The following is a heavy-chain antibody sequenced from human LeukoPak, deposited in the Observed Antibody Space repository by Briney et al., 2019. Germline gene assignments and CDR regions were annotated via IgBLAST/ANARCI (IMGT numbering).Heavy chain of an antibody. CDR2: IYYNGRT. D-gene: IGHD5-18*01. CDR1: GGSLDSVNSY. CDR3: ARDRGYSSGLDS. Sequence: PSQTLSLTCTVSGGSLDSVNSYWSWIRQHPGKGLEWIGYIYYNGRTQYNPSLQSRVTISVDTSKNHFSLNLNSVNVADTAVYYCARDRGYSSGLDSWGQGILVTVSS. J-gene: IGHJ4*02. V-gene: IGHV4-31*03.